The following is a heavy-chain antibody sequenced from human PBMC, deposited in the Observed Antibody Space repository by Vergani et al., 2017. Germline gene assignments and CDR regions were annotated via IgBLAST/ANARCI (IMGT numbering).Heavy chain of an antibody. J-gene: IGHJ3*02. D-gene: IGHD2-21*01. CDR3: ARDFVSVGIVPDDAFDI. CDR1: GFTSAGYA. V-gene: IGHV3-9*02. Sequence: EVQLEESGGGLVLPGRSLRLSCVASGFTSAGYAMHWVRQAPGKGLEWVSGISWNSNSIGYADSVKGRFTISRDNAKNSLYLQMNSLRAEDTAVYYCARDFVSVGIVPDDAFDIWGQGTMVTVSS. CDR2: ISWNSNSI.